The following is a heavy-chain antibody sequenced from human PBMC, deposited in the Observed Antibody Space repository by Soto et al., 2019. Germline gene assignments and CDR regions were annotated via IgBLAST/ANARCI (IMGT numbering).Heavy chain of an antibody. CDR2: INWNSGSI. CDR3: VKDESINWYSGHFRH. J-gene: IGHJ1*01. D-gene: IGHD6-13*01. Sequence: EVQLVESGGGLVQPGRSLRLSCAASGFTFDDYAMHWVRQVPGKGLEWVSGINWNSGSIGYADSVKGRFAISRDHAKNSLHLQMTSLIAEDTAFYYCVKDESINWYSGHFRHWGQGTLVTVSS. V-gene: IGHV3-9*01. CDR1: GFTFDDYA.